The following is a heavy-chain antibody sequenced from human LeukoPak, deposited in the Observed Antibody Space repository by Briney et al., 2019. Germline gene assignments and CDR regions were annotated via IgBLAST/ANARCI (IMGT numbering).Heavy chain of an antibody. CDR1: GFIFNNYD. V-gene: IGHV3-48*02. Sequence: GGSLRLSCATSGFIFNNYDPHWVRQAPGKGLEWVSYISSSSSTIYYADSVKGRFTISRDNAKNSLYLQMNSLRDEDTAVYYCARLASYFDYWGQGTLVTVSS. CDR2: ISSSSSTI. CDR3: ARLASYFDY. J-gene: IGHJ4*02.